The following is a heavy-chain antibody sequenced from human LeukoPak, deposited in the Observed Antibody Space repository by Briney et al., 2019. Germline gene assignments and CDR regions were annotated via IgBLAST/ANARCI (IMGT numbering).Heavy chain of an antibody. V-gene: IGHV3-23*01. J-gene: IGHJ4*02. Sequence: GGSLRLSCAASGFTFSSYAMSWVRQAPGKGLEWVSSISGSGGSTNYADSVKGRFTISRDNAKNTLYVQMNSLRAEDTAVYYCAKDFLWGSGHFLDYWGQGALVSVSS. D-gene: IGHD7-27*01. CDR2: ISGSGGST. CDR3: AKDFLWGSGHFLDY. CDR1: GFTFSSYA.